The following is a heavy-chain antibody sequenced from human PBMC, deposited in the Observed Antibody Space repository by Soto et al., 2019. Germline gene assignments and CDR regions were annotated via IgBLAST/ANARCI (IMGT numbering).Heavy chain of an antibody. V-gene: IGHV3-23*01. CDR2: ISGSGGST. Sequence: GGSLRLSCAASGFTFSSDAMSWVRQAPGNGLEWVSAISGSGGSTYYADSVKGRFTISRDNSKNTLYLQMNSLRAEDTAVYYCAKRARFYDYYMAVWGKGTTVTVSS. CDR3: AKRARFYDYYMAV. J-gene: IGHJ6*03. CDR1: GFTFSSDA.